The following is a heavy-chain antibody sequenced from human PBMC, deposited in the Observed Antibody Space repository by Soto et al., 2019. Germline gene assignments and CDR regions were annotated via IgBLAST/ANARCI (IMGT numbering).Heavy chain of an antibody. D-gene: IGHD3-10*01. CDR3: AREGPVYYYGSGLYNWFDP. CDR1: GGSISSYY. V-gene: IGHV4-4*07. Sequence: TVSGGSISSYYWSWIRQPAGKGLEWIGRIYTSGSTNYNPSLKSRVTMSVDTSKNQFSLKLSSVTAADTAVYYCAREGPVYYYGSGLYNWFDPWGQGTLVTVSS. J-gene: IGHJ5*02. CDR2: IYTSGST.